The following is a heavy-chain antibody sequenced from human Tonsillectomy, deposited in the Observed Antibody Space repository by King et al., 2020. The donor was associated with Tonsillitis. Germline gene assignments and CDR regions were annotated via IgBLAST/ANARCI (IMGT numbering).Heavy chain of an antibody. D-gene: IGHD1-26*01. CDR1: GGSVSSGFYY. J-gene: IGHJ4*02. V-gene: IGHV4-61*01. CDR3: ARMWEWIPDY. Sequence: QLQESGPGLVKPSETLSLTCTVAGGSVSSGFYYWSWIRQPPGKGLEWIGYIYYSGSTNYNPPLKSRVTISVDTSKNQFSLKLSSVTAADTALYYCARMWEWIPDYWGQGTLVTVSS. CDR2: IYYSGST.